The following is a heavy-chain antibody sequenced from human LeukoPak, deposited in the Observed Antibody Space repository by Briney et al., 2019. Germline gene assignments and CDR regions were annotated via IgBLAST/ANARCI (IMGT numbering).Heavy chain of an antibody. CDR3: ASLDSSGWYGAFDY. J-gene: IGHJ4*02. Sequence: NSSETLSLTCTVSGGSISSSSYYWGWIRQPPGKGLEWIGSIYYSGSTYYNPSLKSRVTISVDTSKNQFSLKLSSVTAADTAVYYCASLDSSGWYGAFDYWGQGTLVTVSS. CDR1: GGSISSSSYY. CDR2: IYYSGST. D-gene: IGHD6-19*01. V-gene: IGHV4-39*07.